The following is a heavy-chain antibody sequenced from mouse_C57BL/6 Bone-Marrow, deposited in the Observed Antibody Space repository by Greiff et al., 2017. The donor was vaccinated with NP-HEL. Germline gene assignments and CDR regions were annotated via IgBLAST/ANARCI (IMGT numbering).Heavy chain of an antibody. CDR2: INPGSGGT. V-gene: IGHV1-54*01. Sequence: VQLQQSGAELVRPGTSVKVSCKASGYAFTNYLIEWVKQRPGQGLEWIGVINPGSGGTNYNEKFKGKATLTADKSSSTAYMQLSSLTSDDSAVYFCASPYSSGAWFAYWVQGTLVTVSA. D-gene: IGHD3-2*02. CDR3: ASPYSSGAWFAY. CDR1: GYAFTNYL. J-gene: IGHJ3*01.